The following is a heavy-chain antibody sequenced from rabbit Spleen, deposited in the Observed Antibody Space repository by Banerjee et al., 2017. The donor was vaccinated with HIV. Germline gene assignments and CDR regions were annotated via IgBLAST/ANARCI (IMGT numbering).Heavy chain of an antibody. J-gene: IGHJ6*01. CDR1: GFDFSAYTF. CDR2: IDTGSRDFT. Sequence: LVEYGGDLVQPGASLTLTCTASGFDFSAYTFMCWVRQAPGKGLEWIACIDTGSRDFTYYASWAKGRFTISKTSSTTVTLQMTSLTAADRAAYFCARAGVYVELDLWGPGTLVTVS. V-gene: IGHV1S40*01. CDR3: ARAGVYVELDL. D-gene: IGHD5-1*01.